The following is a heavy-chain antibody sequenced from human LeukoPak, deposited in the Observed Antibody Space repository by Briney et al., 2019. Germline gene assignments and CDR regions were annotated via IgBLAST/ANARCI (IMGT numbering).Heavy chain of an antibody. CDR1: GFTFSRYW. J-gene: IGHJ4*02. D-gene: IGHD1-1*01. CDR2: IKEDGSAT. Sequence: GGSLRLSCAASGFTFSRYWMNWVRQAPGKGPEWVANIKEDGSATYYVDSVKGRFTISRDNAKKSLYLQMNSLRAEDTAVYYCARDSPGYLAYDSWGQGTLVTVSS. CDR3: ARDSPGYLAYDS. V-gene: IGHV3-7*04.